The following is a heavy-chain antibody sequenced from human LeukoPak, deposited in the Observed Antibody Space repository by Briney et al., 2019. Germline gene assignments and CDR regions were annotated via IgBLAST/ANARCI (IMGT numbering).Heavy chain of an antibody. J-gene: IGHJ3*02. CDR3: ARTSYYASESSDDAFDI. CDR2: IIPFLGTT. CDR1: GGVFTTYA. Sequence: GSSVKVSCKASGGVFTTYAISWVRQAPGQGLEWMGSIIPFLGTTNYAQKFQGRVTITADEPTRTAYMELTYVRSDDTAVYYCARTSYYASESSDDAFDIWGQGTMVIVSS. D-gene: IGHD3-10*01. V-gene: IGHV1-69*11.